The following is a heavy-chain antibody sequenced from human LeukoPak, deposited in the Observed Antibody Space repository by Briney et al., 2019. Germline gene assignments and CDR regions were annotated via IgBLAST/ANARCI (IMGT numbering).Heavy chain of an antibody. CDR1: GYTFSSYW. D-gene: IGHD6-6*01. Sequence: SGGSLRLSCAASGYTFSSYWMHWVRQAPGKGLVWVSRINSDGSSTSYADSVKGRFTISRDNSKNTLYLQMNSLRAEDTAVYYCATVPSIAATWGQGTLVTVSS. V-gene: IGHV3-74*01. J-gene: IGHJ4*02. CDR2: INSDGSST. CDR3: ATVPSIAAT.